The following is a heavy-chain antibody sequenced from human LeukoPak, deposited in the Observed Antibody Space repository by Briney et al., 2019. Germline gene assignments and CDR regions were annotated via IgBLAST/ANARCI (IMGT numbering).Heavy chain of an antibody. CDR2: IYYSGST. V-gene: IGHV4-59*01. D-gene: IGHD2-21*02. CDR1: GGSISSYY. Sequence: NPSETLSLTCTVSGGSISSYYWSWIRQPPGKGLEWIGYIYYSGSTNYNPSLKSRVTISVDTSKNQFPLKLSSVTAADTAVYYCARDLAYCGGDCYSVGNFDYWGQGTLVTVSS. J-gene: IGHJ4*02. CDR3: ARDLAYCGGDCYSVGNFDY.